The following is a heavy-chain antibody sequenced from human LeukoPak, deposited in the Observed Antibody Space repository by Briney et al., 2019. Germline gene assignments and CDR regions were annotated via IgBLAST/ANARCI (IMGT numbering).Heavy chain of an antibody. J-gene: IGHJ4*02. Sequence: GGSLRLSCAASEFTFSIYWMTWVRQAPGKGLEWVANIKPDGSLKTYVDSVKGRFTISRDNAQASLYLQMNSLRAEDTAVYYCTKWSGYGDSWGQGTLVTVSS. CDR1: EFTFSIYW. V-gene: IGHV3-7*05. CDR3: TKWSGYGDS. CDR2: IKPDGSLK. D-gene: IGHD5-12*01.